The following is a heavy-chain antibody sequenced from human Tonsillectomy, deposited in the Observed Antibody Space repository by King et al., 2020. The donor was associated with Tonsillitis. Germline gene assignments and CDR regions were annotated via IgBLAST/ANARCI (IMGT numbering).Heavy chain of an antibody. D-gene: IGHD4-17*01. CDR3: ARVDYGYYVSFDY. Sequence: LQLQESGPGLVKPSETLSLTCTVSGGSISSSSYYWGWIRQPPGKGREWIGSIYYSGSTYYNPSLKSRVTISVDTYKNKFSLKLSSVTAADTAVYYCARVDYGYYVSFDYWGQGTLVTVSS. J-gene: IGHJ4*02. V-gene: IGHV4-39*01. CDR2: IYYSGST. CDR1: GGSISSSSYY.